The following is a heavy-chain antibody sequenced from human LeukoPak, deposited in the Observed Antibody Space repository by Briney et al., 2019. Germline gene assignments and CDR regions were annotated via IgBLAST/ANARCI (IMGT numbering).Heavy chain of an antibody. Sequence: PGGSLRLSCAASGFTFSVYDMSWIRQAPGKGLQWVSHISNSGGETNYADSVWGRVTISREKAKNSLYLQMNSLRAEDTALYYCARDTHDYYDISGHYSPHYWGQGTLVSVSS. V-gene: IGHV3-11*05. J-gene: IGHJ4*02. CDR1: GFTFSVYD. CDR2: ISNSGGET. CDR3: ARDTHDYYDISGHYSPHY. D-gene: IGHD3-22*01.